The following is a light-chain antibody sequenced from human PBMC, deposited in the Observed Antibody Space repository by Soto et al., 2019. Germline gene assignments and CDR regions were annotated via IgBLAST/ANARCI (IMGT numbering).Light chain of an antibody. CDR2: DVN. Sequence: QSVLTQPASVSESPGQSITISCTGTSSDVGGYVSWYQQYPGKAPKVMIYDVNNRPSGVSNRFSGSKSGNTASLTISGLQAEDEADYYCSSYTSSSTYVFGSGTKVTVL. J-gene: IGLJ1*01. V-gene: IGLV2-14*01. CDR3: SSYTSSSTYV. CDR1: SSDVGGY.